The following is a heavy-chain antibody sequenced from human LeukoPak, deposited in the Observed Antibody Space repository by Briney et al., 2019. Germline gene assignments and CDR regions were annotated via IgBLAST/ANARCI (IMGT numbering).Heavy chain of an antibody. CDR2: ISGSGGTT. D-gene: IGHD3-10*01. Sequence: PGGSLRLSCAASGFSFSTYAMSWVRQAPGKGLEWVSGISGSGGTTFYADSVKGRFTISRDNSKNTLYLQMNSLRAEDTAVYYCAKDPNLLWFGNLFYFDYWGQGALVTVSS. CDR1: GFSFSTYA. CDR3: AKDPNLLWFGNLFYFDY. V-gene: IGHV3-23*01. J-gene: IGHJ4*02.